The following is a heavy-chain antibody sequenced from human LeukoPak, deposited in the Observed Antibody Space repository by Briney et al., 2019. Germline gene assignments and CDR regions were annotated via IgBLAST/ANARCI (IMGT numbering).Heavy chain of an antibody. D-gene: IGHD3-10*01. V-gene: IGHV1-2*02. J-gene: IGHJ3*02. CDR2: INPNSGGT. CDR1: GYTFTGYY. Sequence: ASVKVSCKASGYTFTGYYMHWVRQAPGQGLEWMGWINPNSGGTNYAQKFQGRVTMTRDTSISTAYMELSRLRSDDTAVYYCARTRITMVRGDIGAFDIWGQGTMVTVSS. CDR3: ARTRITMVRGDIGAFDI.